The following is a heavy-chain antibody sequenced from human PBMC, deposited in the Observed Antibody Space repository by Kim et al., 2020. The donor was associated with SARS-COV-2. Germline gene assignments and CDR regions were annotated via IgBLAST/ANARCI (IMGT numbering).Heavy chain of an antibody. CDR2: IGISPKFM. Sequence: GGSLRLSCEASGFNFKDYEMNWVRQAPGKGLEWISYIGISPKFMYYADSVKGRFSISRDNAKNLLYLQMNNLRVNDTAVYYCARDFQAPLDAWGQGTLVTVSS. V-gene: IGHV3-48*03. CDR1: GFNFKDYE. J-gene: IGHJ5*02. CDR3: ARDFQAPLDA.